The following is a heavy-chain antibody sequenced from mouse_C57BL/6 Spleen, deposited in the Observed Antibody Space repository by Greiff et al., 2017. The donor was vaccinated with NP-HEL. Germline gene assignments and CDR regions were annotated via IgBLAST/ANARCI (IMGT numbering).Heavy chain of an antibody. CDR3: TRGSSGYVGFDY. Sequence: VQLQQSGAELVRPGASVTLSCKASGYTFTDYEMHWVKQTPVHGLEWIGAIDPETGGTAYNQKFKGKAILTADKSSSTAYMELRSLTSEDSAVYYCTRGSSGYVGFDYWGQGTTLTVSS. CDR2: IDPETGGT. D-gene: IGHD3-2*02. J-gene: IGHJ2*01. CDR1: GYTFTDYE. V-gene: IGHV1-15*01.